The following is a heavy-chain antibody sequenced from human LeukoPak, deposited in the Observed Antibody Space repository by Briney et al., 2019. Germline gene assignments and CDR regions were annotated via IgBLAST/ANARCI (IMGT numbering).Heavy chain of an antibody. CDR1: GFSLSNARMG. CDR2: LFSNDEK. V-gene: IGHV2-26*01. Sequence: SGPVLVKPTETLTLTCTVSGFSLSNARMGVSWIRQPPGKAREWLAHLFSNDEKSYSTSLKSRLTISKDTSKSQVVLTMTNMDPVDTATYSCARIKWERFLEWLFPHYYYYYMDVWGKGTTVTVSS. D-gene: IGHD3-3*01. CDR3: ARIKWERFLEWLFPHYYYYYMDV. J-gene: IGHJ6*03.